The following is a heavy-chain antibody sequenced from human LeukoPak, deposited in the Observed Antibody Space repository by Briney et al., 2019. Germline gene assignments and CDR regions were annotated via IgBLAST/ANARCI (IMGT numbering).Heavy chain of an antibody. Sequence: GGSLRLSCAASGFIFRDYSMHWVRQVPGKGLEWISLISGDGVTTYYADSVKGRFTISRDNHEDSLYLQMNTLRTEDTAFYYCARGVNTISFTFDYWARGSLVTVSS. CDR1: GFIFRDYS. D-gene: IGHD3-22*01. J-gene: IGHJ4*02. V-gene: IGHV3-43*02. CDR2: ISGDGVTT. CDR3: ARGVNTISFTFDY.